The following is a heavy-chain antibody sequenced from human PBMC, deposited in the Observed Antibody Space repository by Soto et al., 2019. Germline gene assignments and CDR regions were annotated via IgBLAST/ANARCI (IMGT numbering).Heavy chain of an antibody. CDR2: ISGSGGTT. J-gene: IGHJ6*02. CDR3: ARYCSPTSCTIRYGMDV. Sequence: EVQLLESGGGLVRPGGSLRLSCVASGFTFSTYAMSWVRQAPREGLKWVSTISGSGGTTYYADSVKGRFTISRDNSKNTLYLQVNSLRAEDSAKYYCARYCSPTSCTIRYGMDVWGQGTTVTVSS. V-gene: IGHV3-23*01. CDR1: GFTFSTYA. D-gene: IGHD2-15*01.